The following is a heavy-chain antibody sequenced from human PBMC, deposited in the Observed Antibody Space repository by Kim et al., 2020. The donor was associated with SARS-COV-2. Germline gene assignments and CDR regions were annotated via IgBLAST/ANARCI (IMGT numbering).Heavy chain of an antibody. Sequence: GGSLRLSCASSGFTFSSYAMHWVRQAPGKGLEYVSAISSYGGSTYYANSVKGRFTISRDNSKNTLYLQMGSLRAEDMAVYYCARDQGITIFGVGPFGFSLIMDVWGQGTTVTVSS. D-gene: IGHD3-3*01. J-gene: IGHJ6*02. CDR1: GFTFSSYA. CDR3: ARDQGITIFGVGPFGFSLIMDV. V-gene: IGHV3-64*01. CDR2: ISSYGGST.